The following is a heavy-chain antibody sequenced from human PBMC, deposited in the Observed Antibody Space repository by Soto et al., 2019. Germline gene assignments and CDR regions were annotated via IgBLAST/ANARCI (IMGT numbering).Heavy chain of an antibody. D-gene: IGHD6-19*01. CDR3: ATRYSSGAYGEYFQH. Sequence: QVQLVASGGGVVQPGRSLRLSCAASGFTFSSYGMHWVRQAPGKGLEWVADIWYDGSNKYYADSVKGRFTISRDNSKNTLYLQMNSLRAEDTAVYYCATRYSSGAYGEYFQHWGQGTLVTVSS. CDR1: GFTFSSYG. V-gene: IGHV3-33*01. J-gene: IGHJ1*01. CDR2: IWYDGSNK.